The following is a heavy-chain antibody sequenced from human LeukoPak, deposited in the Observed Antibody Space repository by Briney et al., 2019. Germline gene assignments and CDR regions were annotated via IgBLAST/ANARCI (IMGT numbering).Heavy chain of an antibody. CDR1: GFTFSSYS. Sequence: PGGSLRLSCAASGFTFSSYSMNWVRQAPGKGLEWVSYISSSTDTILYADSVKGRFTISKDNAKNSLHLQMNSLRDEDTAVYYCAKDGGNRPFENWGQGTLVTVSS. CDR3: AKDGGNRPFEN. J-gene: IGHJ4*02. V-gene: IGHV3-48*02. D-gene: IGHD4-23*01. CDR2: ISSSTDTI.